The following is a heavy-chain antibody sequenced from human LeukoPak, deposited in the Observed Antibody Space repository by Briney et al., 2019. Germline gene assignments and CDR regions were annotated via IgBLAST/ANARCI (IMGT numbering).Heavy chain of an antibody. J-gene: IGHJ6*03. CDR3: ARADDFWSGYSVGTVYYYYYMDV. CDR2: ISAYNGNT. V-gene: IGHV1-18*01. D-gene: IGHD3-3*01. CDR1: GYTFTSYG. Sequence: GASVKVSCKASGYTFTSYGISWVRQAPGQGLEWMGWISAYNGNTNYAQKLQGRVTMTTDTSTSTAYMELRSLRSDDTAVYYCARADDFWSGYSVGTVYYYYYMDVWGKGTTVTVSS.